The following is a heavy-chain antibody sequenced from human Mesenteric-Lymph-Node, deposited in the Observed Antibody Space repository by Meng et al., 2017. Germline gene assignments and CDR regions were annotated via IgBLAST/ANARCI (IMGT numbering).Heavy chain of an antibody. CDR1: GFTISDYY. D-gene: IGHD6-6*01. Sequence: ESLKISCAASGFTISDYYMRWIRQAPGKGLEWIGYISYSGRTNYSPSLKSRVTLSVDTSKNQFSLKLSAVTAADTAVYYCAREPAARPYYFDYWGQGTLVTVSS. CDR2: ISYSGRT. CDR3: AREPAARPYYFDY. J-gene: IGHJ4*02. V-gene: IGHV4-59*01.